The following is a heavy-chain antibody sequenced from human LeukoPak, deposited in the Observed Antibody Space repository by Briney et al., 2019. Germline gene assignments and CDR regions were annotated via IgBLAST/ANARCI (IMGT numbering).Heavy chain of an antibody. D-gene: IGHD2-2*01. Sequence: ASVKVSCKASGYTFTGYYMHWVRQAPGQGLEWMGWINPNSGGTNYAQKFQGRVTMTRDTSISTAYMELSRLRSDDTAVYYCARDCSSTSCYDYWGQGTLVTVSS. CDR2: INPNSGGT. V-gene: IGHV1-2*02. CDR1: GYTFTGYY. J-gene: IGHJ4*02. CDR3: ARDCSSTSCYDY.